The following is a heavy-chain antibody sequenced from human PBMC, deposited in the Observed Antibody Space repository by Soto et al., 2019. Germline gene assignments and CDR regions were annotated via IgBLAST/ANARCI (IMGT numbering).Heavy chain of an antibody. CDR3: ARGAFCGDAPGCRDMDV. CDR1: GYKFISHS. D-gene: IGHD2-21*01. V-gene: IGHV1-18*01. J-gene: IGHJ6*02. Sequence: QIQLVQSGGEVKKPGASVKVSCKSSGYKFISHSITWVRQAPGQGLEWMGRISAYNGNTNYAQKLQGRVTMTTDTSTNTAYMELRSLRSDETAVYYCARGAFCGDAPGCRDMDVWGQGTTVTVSS. CDR2: ISAYNGNT.